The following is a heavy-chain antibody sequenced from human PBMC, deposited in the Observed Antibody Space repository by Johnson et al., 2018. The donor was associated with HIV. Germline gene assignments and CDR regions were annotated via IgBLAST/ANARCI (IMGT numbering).Heavy chain of an antibody. V-gene: IGHV3-23*04. D-gene: IGHD1-26*01. CDR1: GFTFSSYA. Sequence: VQLVESGGGLMQPGGSLRLSCAASGFTFSSYAMSWVRQAPGKGLEWVSAISGSGGYTYYADSVKGRFTISRDSSKNTLYLQMNSLRAEDTAVYYCAKDMFRWELLDGDTFDIWGQGTLVTVSS. CDR3: AKDMFRWELLDGDTFDI. CDR2: ISGSGGYT. J-gene: IGHJ3*02.